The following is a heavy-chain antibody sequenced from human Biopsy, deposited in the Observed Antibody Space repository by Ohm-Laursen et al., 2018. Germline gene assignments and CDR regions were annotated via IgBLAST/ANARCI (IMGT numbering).Heavy chain of an antibody. V-gene: IGHV4-59*01. CDR3: ATSDSHGYYERWEFDY. J-gene: IGHJ4*02. CDR1: GVSITTYY. Sequence: SETLSLTCIVSGVSITTYYWSWIRQTPGKGLEWLGYIYHSGSTNYNPSLKSRITISVDTSKNQFSLKLSSVTAADTAMYYCATSDSHGYYERWEFDYWGQGTLVTVS. CDR2: IYHSGST. D-gene: IGHD3-22*01.